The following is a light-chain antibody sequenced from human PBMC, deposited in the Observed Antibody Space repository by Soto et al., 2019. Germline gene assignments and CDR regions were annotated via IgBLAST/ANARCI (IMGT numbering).Light chain of an antibody. CDR1: GSDLGAYNF. Sequence: SALTQPASVSGSPGQSITIPCTGTGSDLGAYNFVSWDQHHPGKAPKLIVFEVSNRPSGVSFRFSGSESGNTASLTIPGLQAEDEADYYCSSYTTGTTRVNFGGGTKVTVL. J-gene: IGLJ2*01. CDR2: EVS. CDR3: SSYTTGTTRVN. V-gene: IGLV2-14*01.